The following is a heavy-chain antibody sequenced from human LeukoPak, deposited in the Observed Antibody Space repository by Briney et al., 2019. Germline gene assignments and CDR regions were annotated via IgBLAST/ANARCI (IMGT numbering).Heavy chain of an antibody. J-gene: IGHJ3*02. CDR3: AKETRVVTPRLVAFDI. Sequence: TSETLSLTCAVYGGSFSGYYWSWIRRPPGKGLEWIGEINHSGSTNYNPSLKSRVTISVDTSKNQFSLKLSSVTAADTAVYYCAKETRVVTPRLVAFDIWGQGTMVTVSS. CDR1: GGSFSGYY. V-gene: IGHV4-34*01. D-gene: IGHD4-23*01. CDR2: INHSGST.